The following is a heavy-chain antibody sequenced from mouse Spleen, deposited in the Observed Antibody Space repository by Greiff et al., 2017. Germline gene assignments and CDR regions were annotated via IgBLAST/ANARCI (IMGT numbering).Heavy chain of an antibody. Sequence: VQRVESGPGLVQPSQSLSITCTVSGFSLTSYGVHWVRQPPGKGLEWLGVIWSGGSTDYNAAFISRLSISKDNSKSQVFFKMNSLQADDTAIYYCARNLYDYDDVDWYFDVWGAGTTVTVSS. V-gene: IGHV2-4*02. CDR3: ARNLYDYDDVDWYFDV. J-gene: IGHJ1*01. CDR2: IWSGGST. CDR1: GFSLTSYG. D-gene: IGHD2-4*01.